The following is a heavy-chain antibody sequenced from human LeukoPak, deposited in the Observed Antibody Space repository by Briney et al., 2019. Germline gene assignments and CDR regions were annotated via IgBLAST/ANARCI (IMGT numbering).Heavy chain of an antibody. D-gene: IGHD6-19*01. J-gene: IGHJ4*02. Sequence: GGSLRLSCAASGFTFSSYSMNWVRQAPGKGLEWVSSISSSSSYIYYAGSVKGRFTISRDNAKNSLYLQMNSLRAEDTAVYYCARAGYSSGWCFDYWGQGTLVTVSS. CDR1: GFTFSSYS. CDR3: ARAGYSSGWCFDY. V-gene: IGHV3-21*01. CDR2: ISSSSSYI.